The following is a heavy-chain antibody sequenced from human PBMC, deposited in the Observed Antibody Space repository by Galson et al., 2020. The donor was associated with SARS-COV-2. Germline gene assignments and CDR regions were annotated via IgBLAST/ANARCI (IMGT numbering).Heavy chain of an antibody. CDR2: IYDGENT. J-gene: IGHJ4*03. V-gene: IGHV3-66*02. D-gene: IGHD3-10*01. CDR3: ARDGVRGAIDL. CDR1: GFSVTSIY. Sequence: GESLTISCAVSGFSVTSIYMSWVRHVPGKGLEWVSVIYDGENTIYADSVRGRFTISRDSSKNTLDLQMHSLSAEDTAVYFCARDGVRGAIDLWGQGTPVTVSS.